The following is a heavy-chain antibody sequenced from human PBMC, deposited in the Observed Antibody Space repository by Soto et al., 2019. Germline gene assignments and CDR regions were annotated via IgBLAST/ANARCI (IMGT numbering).Heavy chain of an antibody. CDR3: TIGSWSGEVFDI. V-gene: IGHV1-69*02. Sequence: QVQLVQSGAEVKKPGSAVKLSCKDSGGTFSTYSMFRVRQAPGQGLEWMGRIIPMLGIANYAQKFQGRVTITADKSTGTAYMELSSLRSEDTALYYCTIGSWSGEVFDIWGQGTMVTVSS. CDR1: GGTFSTYS. D-gene: IGHD2-21*01. J-gene: IGHJ3*02. CDR2: IIPMLGIA.